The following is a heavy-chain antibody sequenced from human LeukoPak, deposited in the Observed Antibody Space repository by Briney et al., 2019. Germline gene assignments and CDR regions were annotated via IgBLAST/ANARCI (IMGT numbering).Heavy chain of an antibody. CDR1: GYTFTSYD. CDR2: MNPNSGNT. CDR3: ARGIVWGSGENWFDP. D-gene: IGHD3-10*01. Sequence: ASVKVSCKASGYTFTSYDINWVRQATGQGLEWMGWMNPNSGNTGYAQKFQDRVTMTRNTSISTAYMELSSLRSEDTAVYYCARGIVWGSGENWFDPWGQGTLVTVSS. J-gene: IGHJ5*02. V-gene: IGHV1-8*02.